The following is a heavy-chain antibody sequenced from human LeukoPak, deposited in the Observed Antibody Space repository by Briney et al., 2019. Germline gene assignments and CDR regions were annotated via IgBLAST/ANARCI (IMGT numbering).Heavy chain of an antibody. CDR3: ARDARDGGNSDYFDY. J-gene: IGHJ4*02. CDR1: GGSISSGSYY. CDR2: IYTSGST. V-gene: IGHV4-61*02. Sequence: SETLSLTCTVSGGSISSGSYYWSWIRQPAGKGLEWIGRIYTSGSTNYNPSLKSRVPISVDTSKNQFSLKLSSVTAADTAVYYCARDARDGGNSDYFDYWGQGTLVTVSS. D-gene: IGHD4-23*01.